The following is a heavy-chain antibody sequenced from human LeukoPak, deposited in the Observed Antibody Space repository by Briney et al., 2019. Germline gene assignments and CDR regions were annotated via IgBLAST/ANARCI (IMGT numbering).Heavy chain of an antibody. CDR2: IYYSGST. D-gene: IGHD3-22*01. CDR1: GGSISSYY. Sequence: PSETLSLTCTVSGGSISSYYWSWIRQPPGKGLEWIGYIYYSGSTNYNPSLKSRVTISVDTSKNQFSLKLSSVTAADTAVYYCARAIYDSSGGDAFDIWGQGTMVTVSS. V-gene: IGHV4-59*01. CDR3: ARAIYDSSGGDAFDI. J-gene: IGHJ3*02.